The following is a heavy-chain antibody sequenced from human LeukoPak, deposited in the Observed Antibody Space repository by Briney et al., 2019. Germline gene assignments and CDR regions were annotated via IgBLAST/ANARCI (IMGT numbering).Heavy chain of an antibody. J-gene: IGHJ4*02. Sequence: KPGESLKISCKGSGYSYTSYWIGWVRQMPGKGLEWMGIIYPGDSDTRYSPSFQGQVTISADKSISTAYLQWSSLKASDTAMYYCARAYSGVGVRYQLLSVDYWGQGTLVTVSS. CDR3: ARAYSGVGVRYQLLSVDY. V-gene: IGHV5-51*01. D-gene: IGHD2-2*01. CDR2: IYPGDSDT. CDR1: GYSYTSYW.